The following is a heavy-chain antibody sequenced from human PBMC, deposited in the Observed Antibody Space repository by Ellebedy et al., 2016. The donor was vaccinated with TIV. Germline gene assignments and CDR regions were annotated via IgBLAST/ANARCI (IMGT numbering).Heavy chain of an antibody. CDR1: GASISGRRYY. CDR3: ALNTGLGGWGVGNPFDV. Sequence: SETLSLXCTVSGASISGRRYYWGWIRQSPGKGLVWIATIYSTGITYYHPSLKSRVTVSVDTPRNHFSLELNSVTASDTAVYFCALNTGLGGWGVGNPFDVWGQGTMVSVSS. J-gene: IGHJ3*01. D-gene: IGHD1-26*01. CDR2: IYSTGIT. V-gene: IGHV4-39*02.